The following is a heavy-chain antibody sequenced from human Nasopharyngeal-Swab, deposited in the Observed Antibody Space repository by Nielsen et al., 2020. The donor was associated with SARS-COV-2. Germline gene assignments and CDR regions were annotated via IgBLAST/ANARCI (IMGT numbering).Heavy chain of an antibody. J-gene: IGHJ4*02. Sequence: SETLSLTCNVSSASIGTYYWSWIRQPPGKGLEWIGYMYFSGSTNYNPSLKSRVTMSLDTSKNQISLKLSSVTAADTARYYCARVRVPNYSRGWHLDYWGQGTLVTVSS. D-gene: IGHD6-19*01. CDR2: MYFSGST. CDR3: ARVRVPNYSRGWHLDY. CDR1: SASIGTYY. V-gene: IGHV4-59*01.